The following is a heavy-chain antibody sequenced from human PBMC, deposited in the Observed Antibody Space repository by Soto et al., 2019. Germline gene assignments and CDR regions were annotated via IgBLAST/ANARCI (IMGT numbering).Heavy chain of an antibody. Sequence: PGESLKISCKGSGYSFATYWIGWVRQMPGKGLEWMGIIYPGDSDTRYSPSFQGQVTISADKSTSTAYLQWSSLKASDTAMYYCATPGYGGNSRYYYGMDVWGQGTTVTVSS. CDR2: IYPGDSDT. D-gene: IGHD2-21*02. CDR3: ATPGYGGNSRYYYGMDV. V-gene: IGHV5-51*01. J-gene: IGHJ6*02. CDR1: GYSFATYW.